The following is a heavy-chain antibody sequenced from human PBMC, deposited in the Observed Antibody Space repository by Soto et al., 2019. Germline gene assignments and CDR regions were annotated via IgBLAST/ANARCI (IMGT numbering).Heavy chain of an antibody. CDR1: GYTFTSYG. V-gene: IGHV1-18*01. J-gene: IGHJ6*02. CDR2: ISAYNGNT. D-gene: IGHD3-22*01. CDR3: ARPYYDSSGYYGGYYYYYGMDV. Sequence: ASVTVSCKASGYTFTSYGISWVRQAPGQGLEWMGWISAYNGNTNYAQKLQGRVTMTTDTSTSTAYMELRSLRSDDTAVYYCARPYYDSSGYYGGYYYYYGMDVWGQGTTVTVSS.